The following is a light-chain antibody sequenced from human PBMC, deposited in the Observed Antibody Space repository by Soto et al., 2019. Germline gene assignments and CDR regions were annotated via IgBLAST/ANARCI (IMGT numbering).Light chain of an antibody. Sequence: EVVLTQSPVTLSLAPGERVTLSCRASQSVSGYLAWYQQKPGQAPRLLIYDVSNRATGIPARFSGSGSGTDFTLTISRLEPEDFAVYYCQQYDESPLTFGGGTKVDIK. CDR2: DVS. CDR1: QSVSGY. V-gene: IGKV3-11*01. J-gene: IGKJ4*01. CDR3: QQYDESPLT.